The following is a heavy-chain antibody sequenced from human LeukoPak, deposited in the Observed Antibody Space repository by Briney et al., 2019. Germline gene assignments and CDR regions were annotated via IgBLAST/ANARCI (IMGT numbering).Heavy chain of an antibody. CDR1: GFTFSEYY. CDR3: PTDLYSLAVSGTTRNYYDGMDV. V-gene: IGHV3-11*03. CDR2: ISSSSRYT. D-gene: IGHD1-26*01. J-gene: IGHJ6*02. Sequence: GGSLRLSCAASGFTFSEYYMSWSRQAPGKGLEWVSYISSSSRYTNYADSVKGRFTISRDKAKNSLYMQMNRLRAEETGVCYWPTDLYSLAVSGTTRNYYDGMDVWGQGTTVTVSS.